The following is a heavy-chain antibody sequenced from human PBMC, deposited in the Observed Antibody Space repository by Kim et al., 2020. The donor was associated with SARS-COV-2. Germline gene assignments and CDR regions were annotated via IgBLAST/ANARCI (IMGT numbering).Heavy chain of an antibody. V-gene: IGHV1-18*01. J-gene: IGHJ4*02. Sequence: GNTTYAQKLQGRVTMTTDPSTSTAYMELRSLRSDDTAVYYCARYSSGYDYWGQGTLVTVSS. D-gene: IGHD6-19*01. CDR3: ARYSSGYDY. CDR2: GNT.